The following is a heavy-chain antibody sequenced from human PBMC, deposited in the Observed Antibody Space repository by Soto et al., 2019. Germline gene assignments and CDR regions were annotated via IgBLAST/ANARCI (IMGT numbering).Heavy chain of an antibody. CDR1: GFTFSSYS. CDR2: ISSSSSYI. D-gene: IGHD3-10*01. J-gene: IGHJ4*02. Sequence: EVQLVESGGGLVKPGGSLRLSCAASGFTFSSYSMNWVRQAPGKGLEWVSSISSSSSYIYYADSVKGRFTISRDNAKNSLYLQMNSLRAEDTAVYYCASTYVDYYGSEPFDSWGQGTLVTVSS. V-gene: IGHV3-21*01. CDR3: ASTYVDYYGSEPFDS.